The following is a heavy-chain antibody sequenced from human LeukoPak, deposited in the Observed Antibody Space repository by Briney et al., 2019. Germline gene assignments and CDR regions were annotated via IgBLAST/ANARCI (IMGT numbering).Heavy chain of an antibody. CDR3: ARDPPEDEWNSLDS. CDR2: IHYSGLT. Sequence: SETLSPTCTVSGGSVNGYYWNWIRQPPGKGLEWIGFIHYSGLTVYSPSLQSRVTMSVDTSRNQFSLDLSSVTAADTALYYCARDPPEDEWNSLDSWGQGILVTVSS. V-gene: IGHV4-59*02. CDR1: GGSVNGYY. J-gene: IGHJ4*02. D-gene: IGHD1-7*01.